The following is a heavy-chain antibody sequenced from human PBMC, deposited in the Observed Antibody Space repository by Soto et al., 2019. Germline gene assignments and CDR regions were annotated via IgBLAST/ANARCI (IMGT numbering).Heavy chain of an antibody. CDR2: IIPILGIA. Sequence: ASVKVSCKASGGTFSSYTISWVRQAPGQGLEWMGRIIPILGIANYAQKFQGRVTIAADKSTSTAYMELSSLRSEDTAVYYCASSGYDFYYMDVWGKGTTLTVSS. D-gene: IGHD6-25*01. V-gene: IGHV1-69*02. J-gene: IGHJ6*03. CDR3: ASSGYDFYYMDV. CDR1: GGTFSSYT.